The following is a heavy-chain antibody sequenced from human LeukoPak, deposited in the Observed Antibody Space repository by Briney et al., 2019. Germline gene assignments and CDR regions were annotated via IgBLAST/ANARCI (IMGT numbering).Heavy chain of an antibody. J-gene: IGHJ4*02. V-gene: IGHV4-4*02. Sequence: SETLSLTCGASGGSISSNNWWSWVRQPPGKGLEWIGEIFHSGLTNYNPSLKSRVTISVDKSKNQLSLNLYSVTAADTAVYYCARGRAGYCSSTTCYTHTFDYWGQGALVTVSS. CDR2: IFHSGLT. CDR1: GGSISSNNW. D-gene: IGHD2-2*02. CDR3: ARGRAGYCSSTTCYTHTFDY.